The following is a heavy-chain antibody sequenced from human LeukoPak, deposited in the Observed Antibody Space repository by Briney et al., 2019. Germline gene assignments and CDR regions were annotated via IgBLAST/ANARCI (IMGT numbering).Heavy chain of an antibody. Sequence: GGSLRLSCAASGFTFSSYWMSWVRQAPGKGLEWVANIKQDGSEKYYVDSVKGRFTISRDNAKNSLYLQMNSLRAEDTAVYYCVRGGAYYYDSSGYYETYYFDYWGQGTLVTVSS. V-gene: IGHV3-7*01. D-gene: IGHD3-22*01. CDR1: GFTFSSYW. J-gene: IGHJ4*02. CDR2: IKQDGSEK. CDR3: VRGGAYYYDSSGYYETYYFDY.